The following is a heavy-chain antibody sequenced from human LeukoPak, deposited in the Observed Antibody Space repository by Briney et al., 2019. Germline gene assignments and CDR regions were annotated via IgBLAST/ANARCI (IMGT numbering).Heavy chain of an antibody. CDR1: VGSFSGYH. CDR3: ARGRAADY. Sequence: SETLSLTCAVYVGSFSGYHWNWIRQPPGKGPEWIGEVNESGGTNINPSLRSRVILSVDTSMNQFSLKLISVTAADTAVYYCARGRAADYWGQGTLVAVSS. CDR2: VNESGGT. V-gene: IGHV4-34*01. D-gene: IGHD6-13*01. J-gene: IGHJ4*02.